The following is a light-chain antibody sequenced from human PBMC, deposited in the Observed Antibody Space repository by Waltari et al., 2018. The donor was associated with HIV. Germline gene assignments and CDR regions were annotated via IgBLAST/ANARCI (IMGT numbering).Light chain of an antibody. Sequence: QSVLTQPPSASGTPGQRVTISCSGSNSNIGTNTVSWYQHLPGTAPKLLIYSDDRRPGGGPDRCSGSESGASASRAISGLQSEDEADYYCGVWDDGLNGPEFGGGTKLTVL. V-gene: IGLV1-44*01. CDR1: NSNIGTNT. CDR2: SDD. J-gene: IGLJ3*02. CDR3: GVWDDGLNGPE.